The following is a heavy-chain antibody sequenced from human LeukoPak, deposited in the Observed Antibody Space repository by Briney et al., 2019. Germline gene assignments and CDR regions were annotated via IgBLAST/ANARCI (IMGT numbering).Heavy chain of an antibody. D-gene: IGHD3-22*01. V-gene: IGHV3-23*01. J-gene: IGHJ4*02. CDR1: GFTFSTYA. CDR2: ISGSGVGT. Sequence: PGGSPRLSCAASGFTFSTYAMSWVRQAPGKGLEWVSAISGSGVGTYYADSVKGRVTISRDNSKNTLFLQMSSLRAEDTAVYYCATDPSNYYDSSGYCYVYYFDYWGQGTLVTVSS. CDR3: ATDPSNYYDSSGYCYVYYFDY.